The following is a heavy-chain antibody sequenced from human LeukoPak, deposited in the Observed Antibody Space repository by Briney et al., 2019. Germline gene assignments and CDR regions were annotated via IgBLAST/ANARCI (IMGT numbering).Heavy chain of an antibody. D-gene: IGHD2-2*01. CDR3: ARGVRYQLHDY. Sequence: SETLSLTCAVYGGSFSGFYWNWIRQPPGKGLEWIGEVNDSGSIKYNPSLKSRVTISVDTSKNQFSLNLSSVTAADTAVYYCARGVRYQLHDYWGQGTLVTVSS. J-gene: IGHJ4*02. CDR2: VNDSGSI. V-gene: IGHV4-34*01. CDR1: GGSFSGFY.